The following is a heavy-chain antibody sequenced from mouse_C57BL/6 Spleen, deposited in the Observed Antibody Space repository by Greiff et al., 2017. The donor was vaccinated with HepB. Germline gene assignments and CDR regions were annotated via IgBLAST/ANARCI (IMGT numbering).Heavy chain of an antibody. CDR3: ARKYYGSYYYAMDY. Sequence: VQLQQPGAELVKPGASVKMSCKASGYTFTCYWITWVKQRPGQGLEWIGDIYPGSGSTNYNEKFKSKATLTVDTSSSTAYMQLSSLTSEDSAVYYCARKYYGSYYYAMDYWGQGTSVTVSS. CDR1: GYTFTCYW. D-gene: IGHD1-1*01. V-gene: IGHV1-55*01. J-gene: IGHJ4*01. CDR2: IYPGSGST.